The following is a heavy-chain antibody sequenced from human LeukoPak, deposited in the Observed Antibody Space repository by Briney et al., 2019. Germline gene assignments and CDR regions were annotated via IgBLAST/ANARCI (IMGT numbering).Heavy chain of an antibody. V-gene: IGHV3-23*01. D-gene: IGHD2-15*01. CDR3: ARRLCSGGSCSSFDY. J-gene: IGHJ4*02. CDR2: ISGNGGGT. Sequence: QTGGALRLSCAASGFSFSSYLMSWVRQAPGKGLEWVSTISGNGGGTYYADSVKGRFTISRDNSKNTLYLQMNSLRAEDRALYYCARRLCSGGSCSSFDYWGQGTLVTVSS. CDR1: GFSFSSYL.